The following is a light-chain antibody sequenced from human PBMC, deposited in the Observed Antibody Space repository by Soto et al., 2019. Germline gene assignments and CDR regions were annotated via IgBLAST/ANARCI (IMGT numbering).Light chain of an antibody. Sequence: QSVLTQSPSASASLGASVKFTCTLNSGHSNYAIAWHQQQPEKGPRYLMKLNSDGTHSKGDGIPDRFSGSSSGAERYLTISSLQSEDEADYYCQTWGTGIQVFGGGTQLTVL. CDR2: LNSDGTH. J-gene: IGLJ2*01. CDR3: QTWGTGIQV. V-gene: IGLV4-69*01. CDR1: SGHSNYA.